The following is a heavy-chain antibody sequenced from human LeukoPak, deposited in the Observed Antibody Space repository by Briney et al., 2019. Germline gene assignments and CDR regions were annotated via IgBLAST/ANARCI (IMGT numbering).Heavy chain of an antibody. CDR2: IYYSGST. D-gene: IGHD5-24*01. V-gene: IGHV4-59*01. J-gene: IGHJ4*02. CDR3: ARVGIEMASINY. CDR1: GGSISSYY. Sequence: SETLSLTCTVSGGSISSYYWSWIRQPPGKGLEWIGYIYYSGSTNYNPSLKSRVTMSVDTSKNQFSLKLSSVTAADTAVYYCARVGIEMASINYWGQGTLVTVSS.